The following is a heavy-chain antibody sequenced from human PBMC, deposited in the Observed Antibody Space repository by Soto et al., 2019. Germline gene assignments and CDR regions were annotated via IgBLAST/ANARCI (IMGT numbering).Heavy chain of an antibody. V-gene: IGHV3-48*02. CDR1: GFPFRSYS. J-gene: IGHJ4*02. D-gene: IGHD6-13*01. Sequence: VGSLRLSCAASGFPFRSYSMNWLRQAPGKGLEWIAHISSNSETIYYADSVKGRSTISRDNAKNSLYLQVSRLEDEDTAVYYCASSSWYFDYWGQGTLVTVSS. CDR2: ISSNSETI. CDR3: ASSSWYFDY.